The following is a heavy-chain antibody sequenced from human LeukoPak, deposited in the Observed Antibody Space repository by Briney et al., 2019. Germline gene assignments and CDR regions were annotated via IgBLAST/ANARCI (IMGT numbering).Heavy chain of an antibody. J-gene: IGHJ4*02. CDR2: MNPNSGNT. CDR1: GYTFTSYD. V-gene: IGHV1-8*01. D-gene: IGHD3-16*01. CDR3: ARALSWGRLGLLTVVY. Sequence: ASVKVSCKASGYTFTSYDINWVRQATGQGLEWMGWMNPNSGNTGYAQKFQGRVTMTRDTSISTAYMELSRLRSDDTAVYYCARALSWGRLGLLTVVYWGQGTLVTVSS.